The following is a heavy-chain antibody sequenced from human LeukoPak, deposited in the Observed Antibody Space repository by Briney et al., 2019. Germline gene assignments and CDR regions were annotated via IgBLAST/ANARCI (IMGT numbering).Heavy chain of an antibody. Sequence: ASVKVSCKASGYTLTSYGISWVRQAPGQGLEWMGWISAYNGNTNYAQKLQGRVTMTTDTSTSTAYMELRSLRSDDTAVYYCARDMYSSSWSAAFDIWGQGTMVTVSS. D-gene: IGHD6-13*01. J-gene: IGHJ3*02. CDR1: GYTLTSYG. V-gene: IGHV1-18*01. CDR2: ISAYNGNT. CDR3: ARDMYSSSWSAAFDI.